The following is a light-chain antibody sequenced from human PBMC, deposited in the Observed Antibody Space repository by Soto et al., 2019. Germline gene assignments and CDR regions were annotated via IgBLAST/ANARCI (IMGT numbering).Light chain of an antibody. Sequence: EIVLTQSPATLSLSPGERATLSCRASQSVSSYLAWYQQKPGQAPRLLIYDASNRATGIPARFSGSGSGTDFTITISSLEPEDFEVYYCQQRSNWPGFGGGTKVEIK. CDR2: DAS. CDR1: QSVSSY. CDR3: QQRSNWPG. J-gene: IGKJ4*02. V-gene: IGKV3-11*01.